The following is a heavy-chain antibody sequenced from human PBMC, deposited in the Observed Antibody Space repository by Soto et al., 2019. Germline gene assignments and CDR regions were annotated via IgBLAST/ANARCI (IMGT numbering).Heavy chain of an antibody. CDR3: AREYYGDLD. CDR1: GFTFSSYA. D-gene: IGHD4-17*01. Sequence: QVQLVESGGGVVQPGRSLRLSCAASGFTFSSYAMHWVRQAPGKGLEWVAVISYDGSNKYYADSVKGRFTISRDNSKNTLYLQMNSLRAEDTAVYYCAREYYGDLDWGQGTLVTVSS. CDR2: ISYDGSNK. V-gene: IGHV3-30-3*01. J-gene: IGHJ4*02.